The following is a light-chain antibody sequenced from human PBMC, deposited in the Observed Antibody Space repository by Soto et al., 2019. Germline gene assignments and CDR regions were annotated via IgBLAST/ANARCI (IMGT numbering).Light chain of an antibody. Sequence: EIVLTQSRGTLSFSPGERATLSCRASQSITNNYLAWYQQKAGQVPRLLLYGASTRPTGIPDRFSGSGSGTDFTLTISRLEPDDFAVYYCQHYGSSPRTFGQGTKVEIK. CDR2: GAS. J-gene: IGKJ1*01. V-gene: IGKV3-20*01. CDR1: QSITNNY. CDR3: QHYGSSPRT.